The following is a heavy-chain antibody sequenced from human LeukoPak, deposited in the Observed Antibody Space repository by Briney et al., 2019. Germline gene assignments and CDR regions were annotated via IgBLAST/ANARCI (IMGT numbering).Heavy chain of an antibody. CDR3: ARHGGGRFDP. Sequence: PSETLSLTCTVSGGSIIATNYYWAWVRQPPGKGLECIGSLHYTGSTFTNPSLKSRVTMSVGTSKNQLSLKLSSVTAADTAVYYCARHGGGRFDPWGQGSLVTVSS. V-gene: IGHV4-39*01. J-gene: IGHJ5*02. CDR2: LHYTGST. D-gene: IGHD3-16*01. CDR1: GGSIIATNYY.